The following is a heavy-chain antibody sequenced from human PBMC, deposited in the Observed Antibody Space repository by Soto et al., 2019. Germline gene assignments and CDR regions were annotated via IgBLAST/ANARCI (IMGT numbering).Heavy chain of an antibody. CDR3: ARAGDTAMVNPYYYGMDV. Sequence: GGSLRLSCAASGFTFSSYIMNWVRQAPGKGLEWVSSISSSSSYIYYADSVKGRFTISRDNAKNSLYLQMNSLRAEDTAVYYCARAGDTAMVNPYYYGMDVWGQGTTVTVSS. V-gene: IGHV3-21*01. J-gene: IGHJ6*02. CDR1: GFTFSSYI. CDR2: ISSSSSYI. D-gene: IGHD5-18*01.